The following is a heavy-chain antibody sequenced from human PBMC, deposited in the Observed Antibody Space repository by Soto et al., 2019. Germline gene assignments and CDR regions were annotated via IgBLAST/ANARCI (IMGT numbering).Heavy chain of an antibody. J-gene: IGHJ6*02. CDR1: GYTFTSYG. V-gene: IGHV1-18*01. Sequence: GASVKVSCKASGYTFTSYGISWVRQAPGQGLEWMGWISAYNGNTNYAQKLQGRVTMTTDTSTSTAYMELRSLRSDDTAVYYCARGPSEDIVVVADYGMDVWGQGTTVTVSS. CDR2: ISAYNGNT. CDR3: ARGPSEDIVVVADYGMDV. D-gene: IGHD2-15*01.